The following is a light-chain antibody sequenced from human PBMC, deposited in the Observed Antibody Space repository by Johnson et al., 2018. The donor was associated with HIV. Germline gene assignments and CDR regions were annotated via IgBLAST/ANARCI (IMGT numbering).Light chain of an antibody. CDR2: RNN. Sequence: QSVLTQPPSASGTPGQRVTISCSGSSSNIGSYTVNWYQQLPGTAPKLLIYRNNQRPSGVPDRFSGSKSGTSASLAISGLQVDDEADYYCAAWDDSLNGPVFGTGTEVAVL. J-gene: IGLJ1*01. CDR3: AAWDDSLNGPV. V-gene: IGLV1-44*01. CDR1: SSNIGSYT.